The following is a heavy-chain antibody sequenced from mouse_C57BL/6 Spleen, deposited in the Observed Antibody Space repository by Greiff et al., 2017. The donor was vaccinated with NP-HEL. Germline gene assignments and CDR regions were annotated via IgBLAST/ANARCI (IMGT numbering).Heavy chain of an antibody. J-gene: IGHJ3*01. V-gene: IGHV1-82*01. Sequence: QVQLQQSGPELVKPGASVKISCKASGYAFSSSWMNWVKQRPGKGLEWIGRIYPGAGDTNYNGKFKGKATLTADKSSSTAYMHISSLTAEDSVVYCCARGGAAYWGQGTLVTVSA. CDR1: GYAFSSSW. CDR2: IYPGAGDT. CDR3: ARGGAAY.